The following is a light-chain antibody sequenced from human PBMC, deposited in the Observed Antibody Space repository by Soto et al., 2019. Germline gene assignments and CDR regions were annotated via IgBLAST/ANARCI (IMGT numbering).Light chain of an antibody. J-gene: IGKJ4*01. Sequence: EIVMTQSPATLSVSPGERATLSGRASQSVGNNLAWYRQKSGQAPRLLIYGASTRATGIPARFSGSGSGTEFTLTIDSLQSDDFAVYLCQQYRNWPLTFGGGTKVDIK. CDR2: GAS. CDR1: QSVGNN. V-gene: IGKV3-15*01. CDR3: QQYRNWPLT.